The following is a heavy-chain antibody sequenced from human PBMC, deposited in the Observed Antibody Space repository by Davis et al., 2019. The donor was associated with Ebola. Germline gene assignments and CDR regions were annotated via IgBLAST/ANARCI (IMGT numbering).Heavy chain of an antibody. Sequence: GESLKISCAASRFTFSDSWMHWVRQVPGPRLLFVSRINSAGSTPHYADSVKGRFTISRDNAKNTLYLQMDRLTDDDTALYYCTRGVDTTLASWSDALDLWGQGTKVTVSS. CDR1: RFTFSDSW. J-gene: IGHJ3*01. CDR3: TRGVDTTLASWSDALDL. D-gene: IGHD2-15*01. CDR2: INSAGSTP. V-gene: IGHV3-74*01.